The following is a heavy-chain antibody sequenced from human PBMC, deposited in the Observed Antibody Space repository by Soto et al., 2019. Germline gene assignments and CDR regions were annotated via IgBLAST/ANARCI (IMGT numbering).Heavy chain of an antibody. J-gene: IGHJ6*02. CDR3: AEWYSSSPFYGMDV. CDR1: GFTFSSYA. Sequence: GGSLRLSCAASGFTFSSYAMSWVRQAPGKGLGWVSAISGSGGSTYYADSVKGRFTISRDNSKNTLYLQMNSLRAEDTAVYYCAEWYSSSPFYGMDVWGQGTTVTVSS. CDR2: ISGSGGST. V-gene: IGHV3-23*01. D-gene: IGHD6-13*01.